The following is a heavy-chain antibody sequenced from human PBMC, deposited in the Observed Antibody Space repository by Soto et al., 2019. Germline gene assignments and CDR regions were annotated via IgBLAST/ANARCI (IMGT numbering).Heavy chain of an antibody. D-gene: IGHD3-10*01. Sequence: ASVKVSCKASGYTFTGYYIHWVRQAPGQGLEWMGWINPNSGDTNYAQKFQGRVTMTRDTSISTAYMELSRLRSDDTAVYYCARDYGSGSYSTGDLDYWGQGTLGTVSS. CDR1: GYTFTGYY. J-gene: IGHJ4*02. CDR2: INPNSGDT. V-gene: IGHV1-2*02. CDR3: ARDYGSGSYSTGDLDY.